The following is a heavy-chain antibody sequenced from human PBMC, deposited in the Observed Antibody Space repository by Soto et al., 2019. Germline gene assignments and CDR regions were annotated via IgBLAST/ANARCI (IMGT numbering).Heavy chain of an antibody. CDR1: GFPFSNAW. CDR2: IKSKTDGGTT. V-gene: IGHV3-15*01. Sequence: EVHLVESGGGLVEPGGSLRLSCAASGFPFSNAWMSWVRQAPGKGLEWVGHIKSKTDGGTTDYAAPVKGRFTISRDDSNNMLYLQMNSMKIEDTAVYYWATALRFLGWPDYWGQGTLVTVSS. D-gene: IGHD3-3*01. CDR3: ATALRFLGWPDY. J-gene: IGHJ4*02.